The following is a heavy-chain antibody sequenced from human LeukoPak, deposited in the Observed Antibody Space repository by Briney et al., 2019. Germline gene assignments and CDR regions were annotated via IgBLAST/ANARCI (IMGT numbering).Heavy chain of an antibody. CDR3: AELGITMIGGV. V-gene: IGHV3-48*01. J-gene: IGHJ6*04. CDR1: GFTFSSYS. D-gene: IGHD3-10*02. CDR2: ISSSSSTI. Sequence: GGSLRLSCVASGFTFSSYSMNWVRQAPGKGLQWVSYISSSSSTIYYADSVKGRFTISRDNAKNSLYLQMNSLRAEDTAVYYCAELGITMIGGVWGKGTTVTISS.